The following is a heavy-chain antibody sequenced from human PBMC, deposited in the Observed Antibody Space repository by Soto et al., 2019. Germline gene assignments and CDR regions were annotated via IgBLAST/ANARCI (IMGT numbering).Heavy chain of an antibody. V-gene: IGHV3-23*01. CDR1: GFTFSSYV. J-gene: IGHJ6*02. CDR3: AKGQWLAPRDYYYYGMDV. CDR2: ISGSGGST. D-gene: IGHD6-19*01. Sequence: EVQLLESGGGLVQPGGSLRLSCAASGFTFSSYVMSWVRQAPGKGLEWVSAISGSGGSTYYADSVKGRFTISRDNSKNRLNRKRNSRGAENTAVYYWAKGQWLAPRDYYYYGMDVWGQGTTVTVSS.